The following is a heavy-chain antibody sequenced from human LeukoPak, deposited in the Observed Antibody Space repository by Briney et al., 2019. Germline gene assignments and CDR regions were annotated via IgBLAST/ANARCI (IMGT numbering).Heavy chain of an antibody. CDR3: ARVGGQELWNYYYYMDV. V-gene: IGHV4-59*11. Sequence: SETLSLTCTVSGGSISSHYWSWIRQPPGKGLEWIGYIYYSGSTNYNPSLKSRVTISVDTSKNQFSLKLSSVTAADTAVYYCARVGGQELWNYYYYMDVRGKGTTVTVSS. J-gene: IGHJ6*03. D-gene: IGHD3-16*01. CDR1: GGSISSHY. CDR2: IYYSGST.